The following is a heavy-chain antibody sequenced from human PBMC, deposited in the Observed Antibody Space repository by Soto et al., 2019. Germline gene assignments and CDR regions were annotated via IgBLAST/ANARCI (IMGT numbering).Heavy chain of an antibody. Sequence: QVQLQESGPGLVRPSETLSLTCTVSGGSVSSGHYYWSWSRQPPGKGLEWIGYISYTGSTNHNPPLKSRVTISVDTSKNQFSLKMNSVTAADTAVYYCARSGAGSGWLGGQGTLVTVSS. D-gene: IGHD6-19*01. CDR2: ISYTGST. J-gene: IGHJ4*02. CDR3: ARSGAGSGWL. V-gene: IGHV4-61*01. CDR1: GGSVSSGHYY.